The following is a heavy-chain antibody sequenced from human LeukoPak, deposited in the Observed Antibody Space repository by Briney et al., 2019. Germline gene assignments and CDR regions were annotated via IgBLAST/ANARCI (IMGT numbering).Heavy chain of an antibody. CDR3: ARATTVTIPLDY. J-gene: IGHJ4*02. D-gene: IGHD4-17*01. CDR2: IYYSGST. Sequence: SETLSLTCAVYGGSFSGYYWSWIRQPPGKGLEWIGYIYYSGSTNYDPSLKSRVTISVDTSKNQFSLKLSSVTAADTAVYYCARATTVTIPLDYWGQGTLVTVSS. V-gene: IGHV4-59*01. CDR1: GGSFSGYY.